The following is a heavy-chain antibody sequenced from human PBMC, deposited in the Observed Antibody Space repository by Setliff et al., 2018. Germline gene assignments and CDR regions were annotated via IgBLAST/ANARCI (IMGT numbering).Heavy chain of an antibody. Sequence: ASVKVSCKASGYTFGAHYIHWVRQAPGQGLEWLGWISGYNGNTNYAQRFQGRVTTTIDTSTNTAYMELRSLRSDDTAVYYCALEEYTSRWTKRFDPWGQGTLVTVSS. CDR2: ISGYNGNT. V-gene: IGHV1-18*04. D-gene: IGHD6-13*01. CDR3: ALEEYTSRWTKRFDP. CDR1: GYTFGAHY. J-gene: IGHJ5*02.